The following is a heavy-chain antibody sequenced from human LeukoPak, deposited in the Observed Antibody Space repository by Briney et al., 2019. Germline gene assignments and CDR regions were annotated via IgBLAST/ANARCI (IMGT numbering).Heavy chain of an antibody. J-gene: IGHJ4*01. CDR1: GGSISSCSYY. D-gene: IGHD3-9*01. Sequence: SVTLSLTCTVSGGSISSCSYYWRRIRQPPGKGLEWNGRIYYSGIPYYNPSLQGRVTISEVTSKYQFSQKLPSVTAADPTVYYCARHYDILTRDLRYFVYWG. CDR2: IYYSGIP. CDR3: ARHYDILTRDLRYFVY. V-gene: IGHV4-39*01.